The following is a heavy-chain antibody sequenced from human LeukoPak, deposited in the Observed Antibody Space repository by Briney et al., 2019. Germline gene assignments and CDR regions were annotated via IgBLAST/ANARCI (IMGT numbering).Heavy chain of an antibody. D-gene: IGHD3-3*01. CDR1: GYTFTSYY. J-gene: IGHJ6*03. CDR2: INPSGGST. Sequence: ASVKVSCKASGYTFTSYYMHWMRQAPGQGLEWMGIINPSGGSTSYAQKFQGRVTMTRDTSTSTAYMELSSLRSEDTAVYYCARGFVFRFLEWSHPPDYYYMDVWGKGTTVTVSS. V-gene: IGHV1-46*01. CDR3: ARGFVFRFLEWSHPPDYYYMDV.